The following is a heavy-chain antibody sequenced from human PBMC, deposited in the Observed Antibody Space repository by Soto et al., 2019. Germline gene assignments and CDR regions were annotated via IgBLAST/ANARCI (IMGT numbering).Heavy chain of an antibody. J-gene: IGHJ4*02. Sequence: SETLSLTCTVSAGSLSSGGYYWSWIRQHPGKGLEWIGYIYYSGSTYYNPSLKSRVTISVDTSKNQFSLKLSSVTAADTAVYYCARDVEMATIRDWGQGTLVTVSS. CDR3: ARDVEMATIRD. CDR1: AGSLSSGGYY. D-gene: IGHD5-12*01. V-gene: IGHV4-31*03. CDR2: IYYSGST.